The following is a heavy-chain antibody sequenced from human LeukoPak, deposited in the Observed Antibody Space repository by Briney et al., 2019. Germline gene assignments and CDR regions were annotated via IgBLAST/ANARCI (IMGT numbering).Heavy chain of an antibody. Sequence: SETLSLTCSVSGGSISSYYWSWIRQPPGKGLEWIGYIYYSGSTNYNPSLKSRVTISVDTSKNQFSLKLSSVTAADTAVYYCACLTTADAFDIWGQGTMVTVSS. CDR3: ACLTTADAFDI. J-gene: IGHJ3*02. CDR1: GGSISSYY. D-gene: IGHD3-22*01. V-gene: IGHV4-59*01. CDR2: IYYSGST.